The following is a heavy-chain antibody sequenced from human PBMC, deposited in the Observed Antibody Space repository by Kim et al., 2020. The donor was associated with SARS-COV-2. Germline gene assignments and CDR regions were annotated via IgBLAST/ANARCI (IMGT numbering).Heavy chain of an antibody. D-gene: IGHD5-12*01. J-gene: IGHJ4*02. Sequence: DSVKGRFTISRDNAKNSLYLQMNSLRAEDTAVYYCAGNEYSGYDYDPFDYWGQGTLVTVSS. CDR3: AGNEYSGYDYDPFDY. V-gene: IGHV3-21*01.